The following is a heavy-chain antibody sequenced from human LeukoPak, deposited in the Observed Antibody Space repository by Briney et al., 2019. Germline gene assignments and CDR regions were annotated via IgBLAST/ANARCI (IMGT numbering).Heavy chain of an antibody. Sequence: VDSVKGRFTISRDNAKNSLYLQMNSLRAEDTALYYCARDLYSGSYPGWFDPWGQGTLVTVSS. CDR3: ARDLYSGSYPGWFDP. J-gene: IGHJ5*02. D-gene: IGHD1-26*01. V-gene: IGHV3-7*03.